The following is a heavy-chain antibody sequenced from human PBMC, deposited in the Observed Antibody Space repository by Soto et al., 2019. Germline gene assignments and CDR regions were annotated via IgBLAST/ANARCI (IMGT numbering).Heavy chain of an antibody. CDR1: GFSLSTTGVG. CDR2: IYWDNDK. D-gene: IGHD3-10*01. J-gene: IGHJ4*02. V-gene: IGHV2-5*02. Sequence: QITLKESGPTLVKPTQTLTLTCSFSGFSLSTTGVGVGWIRQSPGKALEWLAIIYWDNDKHYSPSLKSRATITKDTPNNQVVLTVTNMDPVDTGTYYGARSLWFGELHWGQGALVTVSS. CDR3: ARSLWFGELH.